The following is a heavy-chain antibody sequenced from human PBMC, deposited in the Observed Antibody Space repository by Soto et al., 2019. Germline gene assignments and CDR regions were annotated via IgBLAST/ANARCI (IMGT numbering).Heavy chain of an antibody. CDR2: LYSGGST. CDR3: ARGRLTGSNYYGMDV. D-gene: IGHD1-20*01. CDR1: GFTLSANY. V-gene: IGHV3-53*01. J-gene: IGHJ6*02. Sequence: PGGSLRLSCAASGFTLSANYMSWVRQAPGKGLEWVSVLYSGGSTYYANSVRGRFTISRDNSKNMLLLPKYRVRADDTAVYYCARGRLTGSNYYGMDVWGQGTTVTVSS.